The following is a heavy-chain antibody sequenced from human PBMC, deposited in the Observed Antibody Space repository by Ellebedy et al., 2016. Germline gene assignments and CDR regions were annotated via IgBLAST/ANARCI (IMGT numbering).Heavy chain of an antibody. Sequence: GGSLRLSXAASGFTFSSYAMHWVRQAPGKGLEWVAVISYDGSNKYYADSVKGRFTISRDNSKNTLYLQMNSLRAEDTAVYYCARGVWGMDVWGQGTTVTVSS. J-gene: IGHJ6*02. CDR3: ARGVWGMDV. V-gene: IGHV3-30-3*01. CDR1: GFTFSSYA. CDR2: ISYDGSNK. D-gene: IGHD2-8*01.